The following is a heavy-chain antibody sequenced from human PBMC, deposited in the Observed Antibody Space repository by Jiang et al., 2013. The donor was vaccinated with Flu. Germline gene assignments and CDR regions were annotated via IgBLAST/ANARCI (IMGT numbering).Heavy chain of an antibody. CDR2: ISGSGSDM. D-gene: IGHD3/OR15-3a*01. V-gene: IGHV3-21*05. Sequence: SSISGSGSDMSYADSMKGRFTISRDNAKNSLFLQIDNLRGDDTAVYFCAREKRSYYDFWTAGYGMDVWGQGTTVTVSS. J-gene: IGHJ6*02. CDR3: AREKRSYYDFWTAGYGMDV.